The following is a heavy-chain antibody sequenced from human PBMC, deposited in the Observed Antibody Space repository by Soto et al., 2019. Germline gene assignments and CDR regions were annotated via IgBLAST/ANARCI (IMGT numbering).Heavy chain of an antibody. V-gene: IGHV4-39*01. J-gene: IGHJ4*02. Sequence: SETLSLTCTVSGGSISGSSYYWGWIRQPPGKGLECIGSVHYSGSTDYNPSLKSRVAISVDTSKNQFSLKLTSVTAADTAVYFCASFSGANYGDYGGGINYWGQGTPVTVSS. CDR1: GGSISGSSYY. CDR3: ASFSGANYGDYGGGINY. D-gene: IGHD4-17*01. CDR2: VHYSGST.